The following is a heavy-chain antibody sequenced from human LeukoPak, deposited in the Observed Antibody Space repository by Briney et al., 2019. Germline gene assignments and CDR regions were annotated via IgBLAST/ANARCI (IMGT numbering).Heavy chain of an antibody. CDR3: ARVTLWSGSYYFDY. J-gene: IGHJ4*02. V-gene: IGHV4-4*07. Sequence: PSETLSLTCTVSGGSTTSYYWSWIRQPAGKGLEWIGHIYPSGNTNYNPSLKSRVTMSVDKSRTQFSLNVTSVTAAATAVYYWARVTLWSGSYYFDYWGQGTRVTVSS. CDR2: IYPSGNT. CDR1: GGSTTSYY. D-gene: IGHD3-3*01.